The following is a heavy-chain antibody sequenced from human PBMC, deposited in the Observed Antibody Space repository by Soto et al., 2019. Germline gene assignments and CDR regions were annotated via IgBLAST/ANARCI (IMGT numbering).Heavy chain of an antibody. CDR2: ISAYKGKT. V-gene: IGHV1-18*01. Sequence: QDQLVQSGAEVKKPGASVKISCKAAGYTFTSYGISWVRQAPGQGLEGMGWISAYKGKTNYAENLQGRVTMTTDTGTSSDYMELRSLRSDDTAIYYCAIDGSAALCYGMGVWGQGTTVAVS. D-gene: IGHD6-13*01. CDR3: AIDGSAALCYGMGV. J-gene: IGHJ6*02. CDR1: GYTFTSYG.